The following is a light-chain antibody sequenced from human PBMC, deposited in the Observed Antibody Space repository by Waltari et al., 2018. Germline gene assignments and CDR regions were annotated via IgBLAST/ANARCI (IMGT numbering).Light chain of an antibody. CDR2: ENT. CDR1: DSNIDPFG. V-gene: IGLV1-40*01. Sequence: QSVLTQAPSVSGAPGQRVTISCTGGDSNIDPFGGNWYQHLPGRVPKLIIYENTNRPSGVPDRFSGSKSGTSASLAIDGLQPEDEGDYYCQSYDNSLRGSVLFGGGTKVTV. J-gene: IGLJ3*02. CDR3: QSYDNSLRGSVL.